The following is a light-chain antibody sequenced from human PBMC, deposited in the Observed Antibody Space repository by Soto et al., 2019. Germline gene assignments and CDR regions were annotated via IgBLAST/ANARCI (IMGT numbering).Light chain of an antibody. J-gene: IGLJ2*01. CDR2: EDT. CDR1: SNDVGRYFL. CDR3: CSYAGSSTFVA. V-gene: IGLV2-23*02. Sequence: QSVLTQPASVSGSPGQSVTISCTGTSNDVGRYFLVSRYQQHPGKAPKRIIVEDTKRPTGVSSRFSGSKSGNTASLTTSGLQTEDEADYFCCSYAGSSTFVAFGGGTKVIVL.